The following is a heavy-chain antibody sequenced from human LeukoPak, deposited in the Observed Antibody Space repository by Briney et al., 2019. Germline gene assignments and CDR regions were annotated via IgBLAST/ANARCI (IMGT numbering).Heavy chain of an antibody. CDR2: IYWDDDK. CDR3: AHRLKYGDYIYFDY. CDR1: GFSLSTSGVG. V-gene: IGHV2-5*02. J-gene: IGHJ4*02. Sequence: SGPTLVKPTQTLTLTCTFSGFSLSTSGVGVGWIRQPPGKALEWLALIYWDDDKRYSPSLKSRLTITKDTSKNQVVLTMTNMDTVDTATYYCAHRLKYGDYIYFDYWGQGTLVTVSS. D-gene: IGHD4-17*01.